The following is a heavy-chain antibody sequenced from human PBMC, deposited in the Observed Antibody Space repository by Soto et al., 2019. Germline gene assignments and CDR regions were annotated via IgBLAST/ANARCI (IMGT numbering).Heavy chain of an antibody. D-gene: IGHD3-22*01. Sequence: QLQLQESGPGLVKPSETLSLTCTVSGGSISSSSYYWGWIRQPPGKGLEWIGSIYYSGSTHYNPSLKSRVTISVDTSKNQFSLKLSSVTAADTAVYYCARIYYDSVFDYWGQGTLVTVSS. V-gene: IGHV4-39*01. CDR3: ARIYYDSVFDY. CDR2: IYYSGST. CDR1: GGSISSSSYY. J-gene: IGHJ4*02.